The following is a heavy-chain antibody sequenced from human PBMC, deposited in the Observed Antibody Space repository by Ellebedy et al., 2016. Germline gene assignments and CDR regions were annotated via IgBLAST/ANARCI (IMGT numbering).Heavy chain of an antibody. J-gene: IGHJ4*02. CDR1: GGSITSYY. D-gene: IGHD3-16*01. V-gene: IGHV4-59*01. CDR3: AKIKEGRAFFDY. Sequence: GSLRLSCTVSGGSITSYYWSWIRQPPGKGLEWIAYIHYSWSTNYNHSLKSRVTISVDTSKKQFSLELSSVTAADTAVYYCAKIKEGRAFFDYWGQGALVTVSS. CDR2: IHYSWST.